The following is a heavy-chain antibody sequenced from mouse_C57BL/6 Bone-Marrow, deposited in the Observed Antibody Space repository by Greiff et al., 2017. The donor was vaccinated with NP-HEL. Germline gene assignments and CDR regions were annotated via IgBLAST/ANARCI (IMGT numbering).Heavy chain of an antibody. Sequence: VQLQQPGTELVKPGASVKLSCKASGYTFTSYWMHWVKQRPGQGLEWIGNINPSNGGTNYNEKFKSKATLTVDKSSSTAYMQRSSLTSEDSAVYYCARRGLGREGWFAYWGQGTLVTVSA. V-gene: IGHV1-53*01. CDR2: INPSNGGT. CDR1: GYTFTSYW. J-gene: IGHJ3*01. D-gene: IGHD4-1*01. CDR3: ARRGLGREGWFAY.